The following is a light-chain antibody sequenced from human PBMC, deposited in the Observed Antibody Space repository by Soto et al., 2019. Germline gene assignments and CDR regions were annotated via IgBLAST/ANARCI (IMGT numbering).Light chain of an antibody. CDR3: SSYTSSSTLVV. J-gene: IGLJ2*01. CDR2: DVS. V-gene: IGLV2-14*01. Sequence: QLVLTQPASVSGSPGQSITISCTGTSSDVGGYNYVSWYQQHPGKAPKLMIYDVSNRPSGVSNRFSGSKSGNTASLTISGLQAEAEADYYCSSYTSSSTLVVFGGGTKLTVL. CDR1: SSDVGGYNY.